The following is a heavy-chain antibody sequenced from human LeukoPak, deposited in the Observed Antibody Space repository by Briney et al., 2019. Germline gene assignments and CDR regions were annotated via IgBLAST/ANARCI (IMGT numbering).Heavy chain of an antibody. J-gene: IGHJ3*02. CDR1: GGSISSYY. D-gene: IGHD3-9*01. CDR3: ARYYDILTGYYIMGAFDI. V-gene: IGHV4-59*08. CDR2: IYDSGST. Sequence: SETLPLTCTVSGGSISSYYWSWIRQPPGKGLEWIGYIYDSGSTNYNPSLKSRVTISVDTSKNQFSLKLSSVTAADTAVYYCARYYDILTGYYIMGAFDIWGQGTMVTVSS.